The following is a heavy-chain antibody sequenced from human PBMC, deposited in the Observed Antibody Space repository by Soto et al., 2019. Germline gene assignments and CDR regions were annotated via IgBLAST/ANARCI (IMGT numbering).Heavy chain of an antibody. CDR2: IRSKAYGGTT. V-gene: IGHV3-49*03. Sequence: GGSLRLSCTASGFTFGDYAMSWFRQAPGKGLEWVGFIRSKAYGGTTEYAASVKGRFTISRDDSKSIAYLQMNSLKTEDTAVYYCTSSLYSSSWYYFDYWGQGTLVTVSS. J-gene: IGHJ4*02. CDR3: TSSLYSSSWYYFDY. CDR1: GFTFGDYA. D-gene: IGHD6-13*01.